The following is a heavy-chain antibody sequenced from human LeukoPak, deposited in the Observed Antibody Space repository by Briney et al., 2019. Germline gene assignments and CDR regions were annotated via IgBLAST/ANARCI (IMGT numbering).Heavy chain of an antibody. Sequence: SETLSLTCAVHGVSFSDYYWSWVRQSPGRELEWIGEINHSGSTNSNPSLKSRVTISVDTSKNQFSLKLSSVTAADTAVYYCARGPRPPTDYWGQGTLVTVSS. J-gene: IGHJ4*02. CDR3: ARGPRPPTDY. V-gene: IGHV4-34*01. CDR2: INHSGST. CDR1: GVSFSDYY.